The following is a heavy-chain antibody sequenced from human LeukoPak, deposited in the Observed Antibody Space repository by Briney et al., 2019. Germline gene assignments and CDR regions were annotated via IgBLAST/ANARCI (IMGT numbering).Heavy chain of an antibody. CDR3: ARDSSGYYYYFDY. CDR1: GFTFSTYW. J-gene: IGHJ4*02. V-gene: IGHV3-23*01. CDR2: ISGNGGST. Sequence: PGGSLRLSCAASGFTFSTYWMHWIRQAPGKGLEWVSVISGNGGSTYHADSVKGRFTISRDNSKNTLYLQMNSLRAEDTAVYYCARDSSGYYYYFDYWGQGTLVTVSS. D-gene: IGHD3-22*01.